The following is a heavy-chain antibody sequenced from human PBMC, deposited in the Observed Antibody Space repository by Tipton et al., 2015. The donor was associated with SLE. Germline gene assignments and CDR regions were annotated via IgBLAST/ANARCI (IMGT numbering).Heavy chain of an antibody. CDR1: GYTFTSYG. J-gene: IGHJ5*02. D-gene: IGHD1-26*01. V-gene: IGHV1-18*01. CDR2: ISAYNGNT. Sequence: QSGAEVKKPGASVKVSCKASGYTFTSYGISWVRQAPGQGLEWMGWISAYNGNTNYAQKLQGRVTMTTDTSTSTAYMELRSLRSDDTAVYYCARDLTKYSGSWGGWFDPWGQGTLVTVSS. CDR3: ARDLTKYSGSWGGWFDP.